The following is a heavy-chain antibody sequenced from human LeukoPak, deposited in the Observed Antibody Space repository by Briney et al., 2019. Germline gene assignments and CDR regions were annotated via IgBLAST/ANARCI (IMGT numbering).Heavy chain of an antibody. J-gene: IGHJ4*02. D-gene: IGHD3-10*01. CDR2: IYWNDYK. V-gene: IGHV2-5*01. CDR1: GFSLTTSGVG. Sequence: SGPTRVNPTQTLTLTCSFSGFSLTTSGVGVGWVRQPPGKALEWLALIYWNDYKPYSPSLKSRLTISKDTTKNQVVLTMTDMDPVDTGTYYCARRRGGSGSYYFDYWGQGIPVTVSS. CDR3: ARRRGGSGSYYFDY.